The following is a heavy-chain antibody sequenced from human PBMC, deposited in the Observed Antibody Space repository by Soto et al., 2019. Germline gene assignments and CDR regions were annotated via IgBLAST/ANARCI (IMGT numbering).Heavy chain of an antibody. Sequence: SQTLSLTCTVSGGSISSSSYYWGWIRQPPGKGLEWIGSIYDSGSTYYNPSLRSRVTISVDTSKNQFSLKLYSVTAADTAVYYCARADYDYVWGSYRRYYFDYRGQGTLVTVSS. CDR3: ARADYDYVWGSYRRYYFDY. CDR1: GGSISSSSYY. D-gene: IGHD3-16*02. J-gene: IGHJ4*02. CDR2: IYDSGST. V-gene: IGHV4-39*01.